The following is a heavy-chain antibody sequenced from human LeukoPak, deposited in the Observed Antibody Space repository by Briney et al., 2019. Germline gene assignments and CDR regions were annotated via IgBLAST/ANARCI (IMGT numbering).Heavy chain of an antibody. D-gene: IGHD2-2*03. CDR1: GFTFSSYA. CDR3: AKDRSVLGIVVVPAAIGY. V-gene: IGHV3-23*01. Sequence: GGSLRLSCAASGFTFSSYAMSWVRQAPGKGLEWVSAISGSGGSTYYADSVKGRFTISRDNSKNTLYLQMNSLRAEDTAVYCCAKDRSVLGIVVVPAAIGYWGQGTLVTVSS. J-gene: IGHJ4*02. CDR2: ISGSGGST.